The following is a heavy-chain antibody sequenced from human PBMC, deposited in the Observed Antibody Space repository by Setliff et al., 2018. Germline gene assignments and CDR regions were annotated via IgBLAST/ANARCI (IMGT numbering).Heavy chain of an antibody. CDR1: GGSISSSSYY. D-gene: IGHD1-26*01. J-gene: IGHJ5*02. Sequence: PSETLSLTCTVSGGSISSSSYYWGWIRQPPGKGLEWIGSIYYRGSTYYNPSLKSRVTMSVDTSKNQFSLKLSSVTAADTAAYYCARVLNWFDPWGQGTLVTVSS. CDR3: ARVLNWFDP. V-gene: IGHV4-39*07. CDR2: IYYRGST.